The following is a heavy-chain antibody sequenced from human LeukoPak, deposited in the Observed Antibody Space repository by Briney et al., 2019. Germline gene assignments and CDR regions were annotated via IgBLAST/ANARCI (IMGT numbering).Heavy chain of an antibody. CDR2: ISAYNGNT. Sequence: ASVKVSRKASGYTFTSYGISWVRQAPGQGLEWMGWISAYNGNTNYAQKLQGRVTMTTDTSTSTAYMELRSLRSDDTAVYYCARSCNDFWSGYAYYYYYMDVWGKGTTVTVSS. V-gene: IGHV1-18*01. J-gene: IGHJ6*03. CDR1: GYTFTSYG. CDR3: ARSCNDFWSGYAYYYYYMDV. D-gene: IGHD3-3*01.